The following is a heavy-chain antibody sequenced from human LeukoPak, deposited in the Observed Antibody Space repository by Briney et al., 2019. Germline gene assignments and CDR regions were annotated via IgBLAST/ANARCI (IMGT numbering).Heavy chain of an antibody. Sequence: ASVKVSCKASGGTFSSYAISWVRQAPGQGLEWMGGIIPIFGTANYAQKFQGRVTITADKSTSTAYMELSSLRSEDTAVYYCATDYVLGFASAFDIWGQGTMVTVSS. CDR2: IIPIFGTA. CDR3: ATDYVLGFASAFDI. CDR1: GGTFSSYA. V-gene: IGHV1-69*06. D-gene: IGHD3-16*01. J-gene: IGHJ3*02.